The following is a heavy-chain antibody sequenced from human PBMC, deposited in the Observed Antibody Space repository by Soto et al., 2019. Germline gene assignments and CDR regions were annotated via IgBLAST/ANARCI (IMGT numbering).Heavy chain of an antibody. J-gene: IGHJ4*02. Sequence: PGGSPRLSCAASGFTFSTYAMSWVRQAPGKGLEWVSTIDNSGGITYYADSVKGRFTISRDNSKNTLYLQMNSLRAEDTAVYYCAKGGYNYGFLFDCWGQGTLVTASS. CDR1: GFTFSTYA. D-gene: IGHD5-18*01. CDR2: IDNSGGIT. CDR3: AKGGYNYGFLFDC. V-gene: IGHV3-23*05.